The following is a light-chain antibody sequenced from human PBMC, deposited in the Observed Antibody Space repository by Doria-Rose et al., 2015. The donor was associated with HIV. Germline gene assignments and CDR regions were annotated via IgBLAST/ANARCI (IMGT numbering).Light chain of an antibody. Sequence: DIVMTQSPSSLSAFVGDRVTITCRASQSISSYLNWYQQKPGKAPKLLIYAASSLQSGVPSRFSGSGSGTDFTLTISSLQPEDFAAYYCQQSCCTPSTFGQGTELEIK. CDR3: QQSCCTPST. CDR1: QSISSY. CDR2: AAS. V-gene: IGKV1-39*01. J-gene: IGKJ2*02.